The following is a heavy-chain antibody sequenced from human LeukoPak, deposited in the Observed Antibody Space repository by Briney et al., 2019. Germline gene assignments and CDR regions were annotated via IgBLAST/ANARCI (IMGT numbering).Heavy chain of an antibody. D-gene: IGHD6-19*01. CDR3: TRALSGCVLCFDY. V-gene: IGHV1-8*01. J-gene: IGHJ4*02. Sequence: ASVKVSCKASGYTFTSHDINWVRQATGQGLEWLGWMNPNSGNTGCAQKFQGRVTMTRDTSISTAYMELTSLTSEDTAVYYCTRALSGCVLCFDYWGQGTLVTVSS. CDR2: MNPNSGNT. CDR1: GYTFTSHD.